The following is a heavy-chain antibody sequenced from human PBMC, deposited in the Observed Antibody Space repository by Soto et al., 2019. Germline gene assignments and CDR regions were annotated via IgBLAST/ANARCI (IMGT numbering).Heavy chain of an antibody. J-gene: IGHJ4*02. CDR1: GGSISSGGYS. Sequence: SETLSLTCAVSGGSISSGGYSWSSIRQPPXKGLERIGYIDHSGSTYYNPSLKSRVTISVDRSKNQFSLKLSSVTAADTAVNYCASCSPYYYDSSGHFDYWGQGTLVTVSS. CDR3: ASCSPYYYDSSGHFDY. CDR2: IDHSGST. V-gene: IGHV4-30-2*01. D-gene: IGHD3-22*01.